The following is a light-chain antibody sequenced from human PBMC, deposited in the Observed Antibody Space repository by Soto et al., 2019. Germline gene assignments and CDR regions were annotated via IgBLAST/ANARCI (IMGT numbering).Light chain of an antibody. J-gene: IGLJ3*02. CDR1: SSNIGNNA. Sequence: QSVLTQPPSVSEAPRQRVTISCSGSSSNIGNNAVNWYQQLPGKAPKLLIYYDDLLPSGVSDRFSGSKSGTSASLAIGGLQSEDEADYYCAAWDDSLNARVFGGGTKVTVL. CDR3: AAWDDSLNARV. V-gene: IGLV1-36*01. CDR2: YDD.